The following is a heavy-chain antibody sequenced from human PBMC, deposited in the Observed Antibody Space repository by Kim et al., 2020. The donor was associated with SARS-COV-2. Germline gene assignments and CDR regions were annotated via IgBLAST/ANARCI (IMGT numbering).Heavy chain of an antibody. CDR2: ISYDGSNK. D-gene: IGHD2-15*01. CDR3: ASIGSSPYYYYGMDV. Sequence: GGSLRLSCAASGFTFSSYAMHWVRQAPGKGLEWVAVISYDGSNKYYADSVKGRFTISRDNSKNTLYLQMNSLRAEDTAVYYCASIGSSPYYYYGMDVWG. CDR1: GFTFSSYA. J-gene: IGHJ6*02. V-gene: IGHV3-30-3*01.